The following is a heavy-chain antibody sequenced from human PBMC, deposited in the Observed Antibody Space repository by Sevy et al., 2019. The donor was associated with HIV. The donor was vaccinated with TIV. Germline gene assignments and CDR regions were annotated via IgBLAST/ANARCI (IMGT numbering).Heavy chain of an antibody. Sequence: GGSLRLSCVVSGFTFSNYYMSWVRQAPGKGLEWVSVISDSGGYTSYTDSVKGRFTISRDNSKNTLCLQMNSLRVEDTAIYYCANRAGPIFDNWGQGTLVTVSS. V-gene: IGHV3-23*01. CDR3: ANRAGPIFDN. D-gene: IGHD6-19*01. J-gene: IGHJ4*02. CDR2: ISDSGGYT. CDR1: GFTFSNYY.